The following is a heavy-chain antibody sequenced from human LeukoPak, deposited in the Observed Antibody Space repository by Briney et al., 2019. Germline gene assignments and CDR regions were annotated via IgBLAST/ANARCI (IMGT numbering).Heavy chain of an antibody. CDR1: GGTFSSYA. CDR3: ARDGGYCSSTSCYRFDY. D-gene: IGHD2-2*01. V-gene: IGHV1-69*13. Sequence: ASVKVSCKASGGTFSSYAISWVRQAPGQGLEWMGGIIPIFGTANYAQKFRGRVTITADESTSTAYMELGSLRSEDTAVYYCARDGGYCSSTSCYRFDYWGQGALVTVSS. J-gene: IGHJ4*02. CDR2: IIPIFGTA.